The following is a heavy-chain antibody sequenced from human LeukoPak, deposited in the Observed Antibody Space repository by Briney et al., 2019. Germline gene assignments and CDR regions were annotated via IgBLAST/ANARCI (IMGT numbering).Heavy chain of an antibody. D-gene: IGHD1-26*01. Sequence: SETLSLTCAVYGGSFSGYYWSWIRQPPGKGLEWIGEINHSGSTNYNPSLKSRVTISVDTSKNQFSLKLSSVTAADTAVYYCARVGATTAPYFFDYWGQGTLVTVSS. V-gene: IGHV4-34*01. J-gene: IGHJ4*02. CDR3: ARVGATTAPYFFDY. CDR1: GGSFSGYY. CDR2: INHSGST.